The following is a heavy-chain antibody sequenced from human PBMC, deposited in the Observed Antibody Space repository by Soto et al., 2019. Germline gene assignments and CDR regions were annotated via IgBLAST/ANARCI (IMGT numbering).Heavy chain of an antibody. CDR1: GFTFSSYG. Sequence: GGSLRLSCAASGFTFSSYGMHWVRQAPGKGLEWVAVIWYDGSNKYYADSVKGRFTISRDNSRNTLYLQMNSLRAEDTAVYYCAREVYYDSSGRFDYWGQGTLVTVSS. V-gene: IGHV3-33*01. D-gene: IGHD3-22*01. CDR3: AREVYYDSSGRFDY. J-gene: IGHJ4*02. CDR2: IWYDGSNK.